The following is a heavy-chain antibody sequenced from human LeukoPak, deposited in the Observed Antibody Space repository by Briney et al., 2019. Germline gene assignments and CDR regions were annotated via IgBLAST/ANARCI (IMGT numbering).Heavy chain of an antibody. J-gene: IGHJ5*02. CDR3: ARGGSGPKIYYRGRWELSFDP. V-gene: IGHV1-2*02. CDR2: INPDNGDT. Sequence: ASVKVSCKASGYTFTDYYVQWVRQAPGQGLEWVGSINPDNGDTKYAQKFQGRVTMTRDTSINTAHMELTTAKSDDTAIYFCARGGSGPKIYYRGRWELSFDPWGQGTLVTVSS. CDR1: GYTFTDYY. D-gene: IGHD1-26*01.